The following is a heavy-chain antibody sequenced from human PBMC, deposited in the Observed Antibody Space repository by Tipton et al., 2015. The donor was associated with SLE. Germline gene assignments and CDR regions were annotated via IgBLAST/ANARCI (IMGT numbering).Heavy chain of an antibody. J-gene: IGHJ6*03. CDR3: ARGGLPYGYYCYMDV. CDR2: INHSGST. Sequence: LRLSCAVYGGSFSDYYWSWIRQPPGMGLEWIGEINHSGSTNYNPSLKSRVTISVDTSKNQFSLKLSSVTAADTAVYYCARGGLPYGYYCYMDVWGKGTTVTLSS. CDR1: GGSFSDYY. V-gene: IGHV4-34*01. D-gene: IGHD3-10*01.